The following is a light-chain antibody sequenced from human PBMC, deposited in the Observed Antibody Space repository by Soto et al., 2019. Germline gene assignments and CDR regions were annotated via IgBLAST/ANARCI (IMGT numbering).Light chain of an antibody. Sequence: EIVLTQYPGTLSLSPGERATLSCRASQSVSSSYLAWYQQKPGQAPRLLIYGASSRATGSPDRFSGSGSGTDFTLTISGLEPEDFAVYYGQQYGSSPRYTCGQGTKLEIK. CDR2: GAS. CDR3: QQYGSSPRYT. V-gene: IGKV3-20*01. CDR1: QSVSSSY. J-gene: IGKJ2*01.